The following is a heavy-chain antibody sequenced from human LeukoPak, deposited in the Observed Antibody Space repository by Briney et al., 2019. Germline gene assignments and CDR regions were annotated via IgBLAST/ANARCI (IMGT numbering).Heavy chain of an antibody. Sequence: GGSLRLSCAASGLTSSSYSMNWVRQAPGKGLEWVSSISSSSSYIYYADSVKGRFTISRDNAKNSLYLQMNSLRAEDTAVYYCARDRVRGAFDIWGQGTMVTVSS. CDR2: ISSSSSYI. D-gene: IGHD3-10*02. V-gene: IGHV3-21*01. CDR1: GLTSSSYS. CDR3: ARDRVRGAFDI. J-gene: IGHJ3*02.